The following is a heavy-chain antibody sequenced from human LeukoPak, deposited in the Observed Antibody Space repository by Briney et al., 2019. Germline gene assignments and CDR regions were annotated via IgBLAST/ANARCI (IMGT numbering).Heavy chain of an antibody. J-gene: IGHJ4*02. CDR3: AGALRLGELSSKAVDY. CDR2: ICYSGST. V-gene: IGHV4-59*01. CDR1: GGSISSYY. Sequence: SETLSLTCTVSGGSISSYYWSWIRQPPGKGLEWIGYICYSGSTNYNPSLKSRVTISVDTSKNQFSLKLSSVTAADTAVYYCAGALRLGELSSKAVDYWGQGTLVTVSS. D-gene: IGHD3-16*02.